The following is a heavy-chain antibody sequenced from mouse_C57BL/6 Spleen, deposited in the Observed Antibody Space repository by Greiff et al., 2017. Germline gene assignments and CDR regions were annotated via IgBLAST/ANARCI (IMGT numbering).Heavy chain of an antibody. CDR3: ARFRGYFDY. V-gene: IGHV1-20*01. J-gene: IGHJ2*01. Sequence: EVQLQQSGPELVKPGDSVKISCKASGYSFTGYFMHWVMQSHGQSLEWIGRINPYNGDTFYNQKFKGKATLTVDKSSSTAHMEISSLPSEDSADYYCARFRGYFDYWGQGTPLTVSA. CDR1: GYSFTGYF. CDR2: INPYNGDT.